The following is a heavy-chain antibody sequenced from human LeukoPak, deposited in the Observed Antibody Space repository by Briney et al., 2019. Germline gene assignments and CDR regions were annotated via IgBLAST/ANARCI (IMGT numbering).Heavy chain of an antibody. Sequence: PGESLRLSCAASGFTFSSYSMTWVRQAPGKGLEWVSIISSGSSAIFSADALKGRFTISRDDAKNLLYLDMNSLRAEDTAVYYCARRHSTRGYSYGTYYYYYYMDVWGKGTTVTVSS. CDR1: GFTFSSYS. V-gene: IGHV3-21*01. CDR3: ARRHSTRGYSYGTYYYYYYMDV. CDR2: ISSGSSAI. D-gene: IGHD5-18*01. J-gene: IGHJ6*03.